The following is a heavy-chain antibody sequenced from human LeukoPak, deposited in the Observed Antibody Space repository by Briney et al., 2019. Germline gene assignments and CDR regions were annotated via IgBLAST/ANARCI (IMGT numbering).Heavy chain of an antibody. Sequence: SETLCLTCAVSGGSISSGGYSWSWIRQPPGKGLEWIGYIYHSGSTYYNPSLKSRVTISVDRSKNQFSLKLSSVTAADTAVYYCARLKMATTYYFDYWGQGTLVTVSS. V-gene: IGHV4-30-2*01. D-gene: IGHD5-12*01. J-gene: IGHJ4*02. CDR1: GGSISSGGYS. CDR3: ARLKMATTYYFDY. CDR2: IYHSGST.